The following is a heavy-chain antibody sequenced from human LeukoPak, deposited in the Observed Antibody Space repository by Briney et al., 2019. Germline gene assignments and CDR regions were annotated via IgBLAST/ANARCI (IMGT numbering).Heavy chain of an antibody. V-gene: IGHV3-7*01. J-gene: IGHJ4*02. Sequence: GGSLRLSCAASGFTFSSYWMSWVRQAPGKGLEWVANIKQDGSEKYYVDSVKGRFTISRDNAKNSLYLQMNSLRAEDTAVYYCAREYYDILTGLTDTFDYWGQGTLVTVSS. CDR2: IKQDGSEK. CDR3: AREYYDILTGLTDTFDY. CDR1: GFTFSSYW. D-gene: IGHD3-9*01.